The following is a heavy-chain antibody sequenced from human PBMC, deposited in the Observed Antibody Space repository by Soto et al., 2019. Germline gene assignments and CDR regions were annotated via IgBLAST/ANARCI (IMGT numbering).Heavy chain of an antibody. Sequence: ASVKVSCKASGGTFSSYAISWLRQAPGQGLEWMGGIIPIFGTANYAQKFQGRVTITADESTSTAYMELSSLRSEYTAVYYCARNDFWSGSYTYYYYGMDVWGQGTTVTVSS. J-gene: IGHJ6*02. D-gene: IGHD3-3*01. CDR3: ARNDFWSGSYTYYYYGMDV. CDR1: GGTFSSYA. V-gene: IGHV1-69*13. CDR2: IIPIFGTA.